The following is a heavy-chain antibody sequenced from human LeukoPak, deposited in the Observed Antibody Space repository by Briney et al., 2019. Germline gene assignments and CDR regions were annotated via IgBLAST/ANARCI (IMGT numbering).Heavy chain of an antibody. CDR1: GFTFTNYW. J-gene: IGHJ6*03. CDR2: IKADGSEK. Sequence: GGSLRLSCAASGFTFTNYWMSWVRQAPGKGLEWVANIKADGSEKFYVDSVKGRFTISRDNAKNSLYLQMNSLRAEDTAVYYCARVTTVPYYYYYYMDVWGKGTTVTVSS. D-gene: IGHD1-14*01. CDR3: ARVTTVPYYYYYYMDV. V-gene: IGHV3-7*01.